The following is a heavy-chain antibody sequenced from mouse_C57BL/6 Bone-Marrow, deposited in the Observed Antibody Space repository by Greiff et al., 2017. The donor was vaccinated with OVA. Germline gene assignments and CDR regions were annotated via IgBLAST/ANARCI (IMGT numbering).Heavy chain of an antibody. V-gene: IGHV1-64*01. Sequence: QVQLQQPGAELVKPGASVKLSCKASGYTFTSYWMHWVKQRPGQGLEWIGMIHPNSGSTNYNEKFKSKATLTVDKSSSTAYMQLSSLTSEDSAVYYCARAPRYGYFDYWGQGTTLTVSS. CDR1: GYTFTSYW. CDR3: ARAPRYGYFDY. J-gene: IGHJ2*01. D-gene: IGHD1-1*01. CDR2: IHPNSGST.